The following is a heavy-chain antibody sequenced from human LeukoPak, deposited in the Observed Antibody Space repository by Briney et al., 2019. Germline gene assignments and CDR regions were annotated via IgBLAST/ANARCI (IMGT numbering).Heavy chain of an antibody. Sequence: GGSLRLSCAASGFTFSDYNMNWVRQAPGKGLEWVSYITGSGSTIFYADSVKGRFTISRDNVKNSFYLQMNSLRAEDTAVYYCARPTSSGWYSHWGQGTVVTVSS. D-gene: IGHD6-19*01. CDR3: ARPTSSGWYSH. CDR1: GFTFSDYN. V-gene: IGHV3-48*01. J-gene: IGHJ4*03. CDR2: ITGSGSTI.